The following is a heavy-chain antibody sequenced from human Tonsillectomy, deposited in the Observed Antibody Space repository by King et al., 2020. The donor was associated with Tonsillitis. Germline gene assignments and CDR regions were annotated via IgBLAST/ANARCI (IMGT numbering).Heavy chain of an antibody. J-gene: IGHJ4*02. V-gene: IGHV3-30*18. CDR2: ISHDGSEK. CDR3: AKGRGWIAAPDV. Sequence: QVQLVESGGGLVQPGRSLRLSCAGSRFTFSSSGMHWVRQAPGKGLEWVAVISHDGSEKYYADSVKGRFTISRDNSKNALYLQMNSLRPEDSALYYCAKGRGWIAAPDVWGQGTLVTVTS. D-gene: IGHD6-13*01. CDR1: RFTFSSSG.